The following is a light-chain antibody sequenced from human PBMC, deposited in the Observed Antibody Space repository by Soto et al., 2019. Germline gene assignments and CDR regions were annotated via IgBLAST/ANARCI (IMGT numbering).Light chain of an antibody. J-gene: IGKJ1*01. CDR3: QQYGSSPRT. V-gene: IGKV3-20*01. CDR2: GAS. CDR1: QSVSSSY. Sequence: EIVLTQSPGTLSLSPGERATLSCRASQSVSSSYLARYQQKPGQAPRLLIYGASSRATGSPDRLSGSGSGTDFTLPISRLEPEDCAVYYCQQYGSSPRTFGQGTKVDI.